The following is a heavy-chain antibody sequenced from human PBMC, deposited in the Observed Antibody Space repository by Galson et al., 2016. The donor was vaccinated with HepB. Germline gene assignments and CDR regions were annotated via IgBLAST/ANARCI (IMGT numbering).Heavy chain of an antibody. J-gene: IGHJ4*02. D-gene: IGHD4-17*01. CDR2: INYNSGDV. CDR1: GFTFDDAA. Sequence: SLRLSCAGSGFTFDDAAMHWVRQRPGKGLEWVSGINYNSGDVAYADSVKGRFTISRDNAKNSLYLQTSSLRPEDTALYYCAKGHGVSLTYFFNSWGQGSLVAVSS. V-gene: IGHV3-9*01. CDR3: AKGHGVSLTYFFNS.